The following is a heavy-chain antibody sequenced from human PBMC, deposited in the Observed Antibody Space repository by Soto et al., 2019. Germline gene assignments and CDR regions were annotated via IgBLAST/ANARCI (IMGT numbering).Heavy chain of an antibody. CDR3: AKGEPYYYDSSGYYAYFQH. CDR1: GFTFSIYG. J-gene: IGHJ1*01. CDR2: ISYDGSNE. V-gene: IGHV3-30*18. Sequence: QVQLVESGGGVVQPGRSLRLSCAASGFTFSIYGMHWVRQAPGKGLEWVAVISYDGSNEYYAAFVKGRFTISRDNSKNTLYLQMNSLRAEDTAVYYCAKGEPYYYDSSGYYAYFQHWGQGTLVTVSS. D-gene: IGHD3-22*01.